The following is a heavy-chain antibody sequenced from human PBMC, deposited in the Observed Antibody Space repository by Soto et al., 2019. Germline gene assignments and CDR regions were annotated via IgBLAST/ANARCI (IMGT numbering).Heavy chain of an antibody. Sequence: ASVKVSCKASGGTFSSYAISWVRQAPGQGLEWMGGITPIFGTANYAQKFQGRVTITADESTSTAYMELSSLRSEDTAVYYCATQTYLRYFGPLYAFDIWGQGTMVTVSS. J-gene: IGHJ3*02. CDR3: ATQTYLRYFGPLYAFDI. D-gene: IGHD3-9*01. CDR2: ITPIFGTA. V-gene: IGHV1-69*13. CDR1: GGTFSSYA.